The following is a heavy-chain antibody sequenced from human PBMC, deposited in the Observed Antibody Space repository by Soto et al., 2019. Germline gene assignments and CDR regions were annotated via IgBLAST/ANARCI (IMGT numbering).Heavy chain of an antibody. J-gene: IGHJ6*03. CDR3: AKDLPRYSIGWYHYYYYYMIF. V-gene: IGHV3-30*18. Sequence: GGSLRLSCAAYGFSLSSFGMHWVSQAPGKGLEWVAVISYDGSNTYYADSVKGRFTISRDTSKNTLYMQMNCLRAAGTAVYYCAKDLPRYSIGWYHYYYYYMIFGGKGTTSTV. D-gene: IGHD6-19*01. CDR1: GFSLSSFG. CDR2: ISYDGSNT.